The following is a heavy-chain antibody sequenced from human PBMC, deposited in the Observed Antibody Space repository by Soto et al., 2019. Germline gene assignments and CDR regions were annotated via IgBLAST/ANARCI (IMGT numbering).Heavy chain of an antibody. J-gene: IGHJ4*02. CDR3: ARAYDSSGYCPDFDY. CDR1: GYIFTSYY. D-gene: IGHD3-22*01. V-gene: IGHV1-46*01. Sequence: GASVKVSCKASGYIFTSYYMHWVRQAPGQGLEWMGIINPSGGSTSYAQKFQGRVTMTRDTSTSTVYMELSSLRSEDTAVYYCARAYDSSGYCPDFDYWGQGTLVTVSS. CDR2: INPSGGST.